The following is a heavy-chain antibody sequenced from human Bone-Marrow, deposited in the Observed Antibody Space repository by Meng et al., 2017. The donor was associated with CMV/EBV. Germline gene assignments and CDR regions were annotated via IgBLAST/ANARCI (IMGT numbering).Heavy chain of an antibody. Sequence: SETLSLTCTVSGGSISSSSYYWGWIRQPPGKGLEWIGSIYYSGSTYYNPSLKSRVTISADTSKNQFSLKLSSVTAADTAVYYCASITIFGKYVDYWGQGTLVTVSS. D-gene: IGHD3-3*01. CDR3: ASITIFGKYVDY. CDR1: GGSISSSSYY. V-gene: IGHV4-39*07. CDR2: IYYSGST. J-gene: IGHJ4*02.